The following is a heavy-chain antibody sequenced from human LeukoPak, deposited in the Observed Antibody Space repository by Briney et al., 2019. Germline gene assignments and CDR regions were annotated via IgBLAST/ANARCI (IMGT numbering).Heavy chain of an antibody. CDR3: ATHFAYSSSSYFDY. J-gene: IGHJ4*02. V-gene: IGHV4-59*08. Sequence: PSETLSLTCSVSGGSVSSYYWSWIRQPPGKGLEWIGYVYYTGSTNYNPSLKSRVTMFEDKSQNQFSLRLYPVTVADTAVYYCATHFAYSSSSYFDYWGQGSLVTVSS. D-gene: IGHD6-6*01. CDR1: GGSVSSYY. CDR2: VYYTGST.